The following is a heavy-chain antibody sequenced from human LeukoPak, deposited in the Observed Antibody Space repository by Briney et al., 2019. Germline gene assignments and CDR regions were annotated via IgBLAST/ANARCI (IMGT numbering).Heavy chain of an antibody. J-gene: IGHJ6*02. CDR3: ARASRYDSSGYYYYYYGMDV. V-gene: IGHV1-3*01. D-gene: IGHD3-22*01. CDR1: GYTFTSYA. Sequence: ASVKVSCKASGYTFTSYAMHWARQAPGQRLEWMGWINAGNGNTKYSQKFQGRVTITRDTSASTAYMELSSLRSEDTAVYYCARASRYDSSGYYYYYYGMDVWGQGTTVTVSS. CDR2: INAGNGNT.